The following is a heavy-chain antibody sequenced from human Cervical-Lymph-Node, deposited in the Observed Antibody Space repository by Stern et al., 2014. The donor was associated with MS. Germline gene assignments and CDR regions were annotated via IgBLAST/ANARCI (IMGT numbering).Heavy chain of an antibody. CDR2: TYYRSKWYN. CDR1: GDSVSNNSTA. D-gene: IGHD5-24*01. J-gene: IGHJ4*02. CDR3: ARGARENDY. V-gene: IGHV6-1*01. Sequence: QVQLQQSGPGLVKPSQTLSLTCAISGDSVSNNSTAWHWIRQSPSSGLEWLGRTYYRSKWYNDYAVSVKSRITINPDTSKNQFSLQLNSVTPDDTAVYYCARGARENDYWGQGTLVTVSS.